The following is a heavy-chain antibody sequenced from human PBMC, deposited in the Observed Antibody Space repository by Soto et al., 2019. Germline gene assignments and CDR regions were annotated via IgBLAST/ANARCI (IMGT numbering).Heavy chain of an antibody. CDR2: IATYNSNR. D-gene: IGHD3-10*01. Sequence: QVKLVQSGGEVKKPGASITVSCKTSGDTFTNFGLSWVRQAPGQGLEWMGWIATYNSNRNYAQKFQGRLTLTTDTSTSTAYMELKSLRYDDTAVYYCATVLRGVVNWFDPWGQGTLVTVSS. CDR1: GDTFTNFG. CDR3: ATVLRGVVNWFDP. J-gene: IGHJ5*02. V-gene: IGHV1-18*01.